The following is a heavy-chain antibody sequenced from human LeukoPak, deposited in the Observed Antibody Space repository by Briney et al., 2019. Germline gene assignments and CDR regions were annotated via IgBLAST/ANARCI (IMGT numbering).Heavy chain of an antibody. V-gene: IGHV3-53*01. CDR1: GFTVSTND. Sequence: GGSLRLSCAASGFTVSTNDMSWVRQAPGKGLEWVSLFYSGGHTNYADSVKGRFTFSRDSSNNTLYLQMNSLRVEDTAVYYCARGYGDYDYYYGMDVRGQGTTVTVSS. CDR2: FYSGGHT. J-gene: IGHJ6*02. D-gene: IGHD4-17*01. CDR3: ARGYGDYDYYYGMDV.